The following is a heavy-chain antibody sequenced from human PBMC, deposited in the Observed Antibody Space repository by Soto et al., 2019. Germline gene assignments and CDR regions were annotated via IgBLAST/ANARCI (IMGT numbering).Heavy chain of an antibody. V-gene: IGHV1-69*02. J-gene: IGHJ1*01. CDR2: IIPILGIA. CDR1: GGTFSSYT. D-gene: IGHD1-7*01. Sequence: ASVKVSCKASGGTFSSYTISWVRQAPGQGLEWMGRIIPILGIANYAQKFQGRVTITADKSTSTAYMELSSLRSEDTAVYYCASPAGNGTTVDPRNAEYFQHWGQGTLVTVSS. CDR3: ASPAGNGTTVDPRNAEYFQH.